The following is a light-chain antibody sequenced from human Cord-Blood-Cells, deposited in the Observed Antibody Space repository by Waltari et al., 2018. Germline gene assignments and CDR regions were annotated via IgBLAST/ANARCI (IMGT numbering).Light chain of an antibody. CDR1: QSLLHSNGYNY. Sequence: DIVLTQSPLSLPVTPGEPASISCRSSQSLLHSNGYNYLDWYRQKPGQSPQLLIYLGSNRASGVPDRFSGSGSGTDFTLKISRVEAEDVGVYYCMQALQTPWAFGPGTKVDIK. CDR3: MQALQTPWA. V-gene: IGKV2-28*01. CDR2: LGS. J-gene: IGKJ3*01.